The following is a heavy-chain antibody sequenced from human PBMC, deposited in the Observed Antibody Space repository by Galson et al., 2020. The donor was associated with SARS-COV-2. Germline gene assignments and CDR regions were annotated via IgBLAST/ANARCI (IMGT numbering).Heavy chain of an antibody. Sequence: SGPTLEKPTQTLTLTCTFPGFSLSRSGVGVGWIRQPPGKALAWLALIYWNDEKRYRPSLKNRLTITKDTSKNQVVLTMSNMEPVDTATYYWVHRRSGWYIEWVDPWGQGSRVTVSS. J-gene: IGHJ5*02. CDR1: GFSLSRSGVG. CDR2: IYWNDEK. CDR3: VHRRSGWYIEWVDP. D-gene: IGHD6-19*01. V-gene: IGHV2-5*01.